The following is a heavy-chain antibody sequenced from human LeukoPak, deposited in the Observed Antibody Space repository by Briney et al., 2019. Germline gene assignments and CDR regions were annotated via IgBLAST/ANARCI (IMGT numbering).Heavy chain of an antibody. CDR3: ARDKNWFDP. CDR1: GYTFTTYA. CDR2: INTGSGNT. V-gene: IGHV1-3*04. D-gene: IGHD2/OR15-2a*01. Sequence: ASVKVSCKASGYTFTTYAIHWVRQVPGQRLEWMGWINTGSGNTKYSQQFQGRVTITRDASASTAYLDLSSLRSEDTAVYYCARDKNWFDPWGQGTLVTVSS. J-gene: IGHJ5*02.